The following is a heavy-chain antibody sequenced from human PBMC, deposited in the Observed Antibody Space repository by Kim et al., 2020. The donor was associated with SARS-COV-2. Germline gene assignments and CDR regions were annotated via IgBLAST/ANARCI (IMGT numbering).Heavy chain of an antibody. V-gene: IGHV3-73*01. J-gene: IGHJ6*02. CDR1: GFTFSGSA. D-gene: IGHD5-12*01. CDR2: IRSKANSYAT. CDR3: TRQEGSGYSGYAHYYGMDV. Sequence: GGSLRLSCAASGFTFSGSAMHWVRQASGKGLEWVGRIRSKANSYATAYAASVKGRFTISRDDSKNTAYLQMNSLKTEDTAVYYCTRQEGSGYSGYAHYYGMDVWGQGTTVTVSS.